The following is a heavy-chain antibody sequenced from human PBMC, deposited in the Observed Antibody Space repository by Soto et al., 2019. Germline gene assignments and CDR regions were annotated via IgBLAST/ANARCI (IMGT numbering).Heavy chain of an antibody. Sequence: QLQLQESGPGLVKPSETLSLTCTVSGGSISSSSYYWGWIRQPPGKGLEWIGSIYYSGSTYYNPSLKSRVTISVDTSKNQFSLKLSSVTVADTAVYYCARVPTYYYGSGSYYHDDYWGQGTLVTVSS. J-gene: IGHJ4*02. CDR1: GGSISSSSYY. CDR2: IYYSGST. CDR3: ARVPTYYYGSGSYYHDDY. V-gene: IGHV4-39*01. D-gene: IGHD3-10*01.